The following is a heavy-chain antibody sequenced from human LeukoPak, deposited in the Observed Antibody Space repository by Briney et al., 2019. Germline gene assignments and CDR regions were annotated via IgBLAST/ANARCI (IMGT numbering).Heavy chain of an antibody. CDR1: GFAFDDYA. CDR2: ISGDGRNT. D-gene: IGHD4-17*01. Sequence: GGSLRLSCAASGFAFDDYAMHWVRQAPGKGLEWVSVISGDGRNTYYADSVKGRFTISRDNSKNYLYLQMNSLRPEDTAFYYCAKDPDYGDYAFDYWGQGTLVAVSS. CDR3: AKDPDYGDYAFDY. V-gene: IGHV3-43*02. J-gene: IGHJ4*02.